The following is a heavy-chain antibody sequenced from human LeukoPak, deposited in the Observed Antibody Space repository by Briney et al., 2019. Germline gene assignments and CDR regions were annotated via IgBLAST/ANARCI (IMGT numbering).Heavy chain of an antibody. CDR1: GFTFSSYE. J-gene: IGHJ4*02. D-gene: IGHD6-19*01. CDR2: ISSSGSTI. CDR3: ARDRSGWSEFDY. V-gene: IGHV3-48*03. Sequence: GGSLRLSCAASGFTFSSYEMNWVRQAPGKGLEWVSYISSSGSTIYYADSVKGRFTISRDNAKNSLYLQMNSLRAEDTSVYYRARDRSGWSEFDYWGQGTLVTVSS.